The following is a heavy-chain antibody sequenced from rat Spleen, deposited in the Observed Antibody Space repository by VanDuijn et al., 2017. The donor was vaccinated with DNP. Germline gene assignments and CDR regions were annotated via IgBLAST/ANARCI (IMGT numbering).Heavy chain of an antibody. Sequence: EVKLVESGGGLVQPGSSLKLSCAASGFNFKDYWMGWVRQAPGKGLEWIAEINTDSRTIKYSPSLKDRFTISRDNAQDTLYLQMSKLGSEDTAIYYCARGPNYGSWADFFDYWGQGVMVTVSS. CDR3: ARGPNYGSWADFFDY. V-gene: IGHV4-2*01. CDR1: GFNFKDYW. D-gene: IGHD1-11*01. J-gene: IGHJ2*01. CDR2: INTDSRTI.